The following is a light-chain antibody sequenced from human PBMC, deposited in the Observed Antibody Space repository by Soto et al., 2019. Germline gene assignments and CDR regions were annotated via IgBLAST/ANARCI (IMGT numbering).Light chain of an antibody. CDR1: QSVSSN. V-gene: IGKV3-15*01. CDR2: AAS. CDR3: QQYDKFPSLT. J-gene: IGKJ4*01. Sequence: EMVMTQSPATLSVSPGERATLSCRASQSVSSNLAWYQQKPGQAPRLLIYAASTRATGIPARFSGSGSGTEFTLTISSLQSEDFALYYCQQYDKFPSLTFGGGTKLEIK.